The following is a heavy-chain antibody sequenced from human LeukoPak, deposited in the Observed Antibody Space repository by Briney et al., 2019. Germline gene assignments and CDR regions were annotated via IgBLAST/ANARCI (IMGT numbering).Heavy chain of an antibody. D-gene: IGHD5-12*01. J-gene: IGHJ4*02. CDR1: GFTFSSYW. CDR3: ARSGYSGYGRSYYFDY. V-gene: IGHV3-7*01. Sequence: GGSLRLSCAASGFTFSSYWMSWVRQAPGKGLEWVANIKQDGSEKYYVDSVKGRFTISRDNAKNSLYLQMNSLRAEDTAVYYCARSGYSGYGRSYYFDYWGQGTLVTVSS. CDR2: IKQDGSEK.